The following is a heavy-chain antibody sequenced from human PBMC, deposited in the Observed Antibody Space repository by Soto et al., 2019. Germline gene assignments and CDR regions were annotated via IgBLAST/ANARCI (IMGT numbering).Heavy chain of an antibody. D-gene: IGHD5-12*01. Sequence: GGSLRRSCAASGFTFSTLGMFWVRQAPGKGLEWVAHILYDGSNEYYADSVKGRFTISRDSSKKTLYLQMNSLRAEDTAVYHCASAEGGYNLGYYHFGMDVWGQGTTVNDSS. CDR3: ASAEGGYNLGYYHFGMDV. CDR2: ILYDGSNE. V-gene: IGHV3-33*01. CDR1: GFTFSTLG. J-gene: IGHJ6*02.